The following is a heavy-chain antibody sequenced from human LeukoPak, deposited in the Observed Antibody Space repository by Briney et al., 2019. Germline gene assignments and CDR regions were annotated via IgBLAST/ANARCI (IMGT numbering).Heavy chain of an antibody. D-gene: IGHD1-1*01. Sequence: GGSLRLSCAISGFIFNTNGMNWVRQSPGKVLEWLATIAGGDESTYYADSVKGRFAISRDNSKNTVFLHMNSMRVEDTAVYYCARGVYWSLDYWGQGTPVSVSS. CDR3: ARGVYWSLDY. CDR2: IAGGDEST. J-gene: IGHJ4*02. CDR1: GFIFNTNG. V-gene: IGHV3-23*01.